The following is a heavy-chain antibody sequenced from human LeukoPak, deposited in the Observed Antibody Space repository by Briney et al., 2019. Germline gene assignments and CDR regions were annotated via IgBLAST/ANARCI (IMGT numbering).Heavy chain of an antibody. J-gene: IGHJ6*02. D-gene: IGHD2-2*01. CDR3: ATDPGEIVPAAKGPRGDYCYGMDV. Sequence: SVKVSCKASGGTFSSYAISWVRQAPGQGLEWMGRIIPILGIANYAQKFQGRVTITADKSTSTAYMELSSLRSDDTAVYYCATDPGEIVPAAKGPRGDYCYGMDVWGQGTTVTVSS. V-gene: IGHV1-69*04. CDR1: GGTFSSYA. CDR2: IIPILGIA.